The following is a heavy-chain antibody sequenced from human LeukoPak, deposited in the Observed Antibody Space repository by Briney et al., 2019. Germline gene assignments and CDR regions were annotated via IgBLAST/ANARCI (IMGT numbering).Heavy chain of an antibody. CDR3: TRVRVVVPSAFDYCDF. CDR2: IYSGGST. J-gene: IGHJ4*02. D-gene: IGHD2-2*01. V-gene: IGHV3-53*01. CDR1: GFTISSNY. Sequence: PGGSLRLSCAASGFTISSNYMSWVRQAPGKGLEWVSVIYSGGSTYYADSVKGRFTISRDNAENSLFLQMNSLRAEDTAVYYCTRVRVVVPSAFDYCDFWGQGTLVTVSS.